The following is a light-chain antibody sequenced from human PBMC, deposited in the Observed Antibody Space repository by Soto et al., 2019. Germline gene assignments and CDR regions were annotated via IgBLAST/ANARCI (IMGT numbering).Light chain of an antibody. CDR1: SSNIGTNY. CDR3: SAWDGSLSGL. CDR2: RDN. Sequence: QSALTQLPSASGTPGQRVTISCSGSSSNIGTNYVYWYQQLPGTAPKLLIYRDNQRPSGVPDRFSGSKSGTSASLAISGLRSEDEAPYYCSAWDGSLSGLFGGGT. J-gene: IGLJ2*01. V-gene: IGLV1-47*01.